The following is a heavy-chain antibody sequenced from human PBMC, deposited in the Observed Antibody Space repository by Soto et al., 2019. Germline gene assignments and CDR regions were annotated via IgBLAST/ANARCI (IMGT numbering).Heavy chain of an antibody. CDR1: GFTFSTYA. V-gene: IGHV3-23*01. Sequence: EVQLLESGGGLVQPGGSLRLSCTASGFTFSTYAMTWVRQAPGKGLDWVSAISGGGGPTYYADSVKGRFTISRDNSKNTLYLQMNSLRADDTAVYYCAKVSRFLDSGLIWGQGTLVTVSS. CDR2: ISGGGGPT. D-gene: IGHD3-10*01. J-gene: IGHJ3*02. CDR3: AKVSRFLDSGLI.